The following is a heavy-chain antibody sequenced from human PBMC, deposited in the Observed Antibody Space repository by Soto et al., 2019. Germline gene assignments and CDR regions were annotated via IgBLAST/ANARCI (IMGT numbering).Heavy chain of an antibody. CDR1: GFTFSSFG. V-gene: IGHV3-23*01. Sequence: EVQLLESGGGLEQPGGSLRLSCTASGFTFSSFGMNWVRQAPGEGLEWVATISNSGGTTYYADSVKGRFTISRDTSKNTLYLKMYSLRADDTAIYYCAKGRDGYGHSPGNWFDPWGQGTLVTVSS. CDR2: ISNSGGTT. J-gene: IGHJ5*02. D-gene: IGHD2-2*03. CDR3: AKGRDGYGHSPGNWFDP.